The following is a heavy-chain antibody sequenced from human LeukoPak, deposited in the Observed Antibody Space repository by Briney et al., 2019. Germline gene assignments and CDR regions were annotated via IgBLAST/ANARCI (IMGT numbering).Heavy chain of an antibody. CDR2: ISSSGSTI. CDR3: ARSVEMATILPDY. CDR1: GFIFSDYY. J-gene: IGHJ4*02. Sequence: PGGSLRLSCAASGFIFSDYYMSWIRQAPGKGLEWVSYISSSGSTIYYADSVKGRFTISRDNAKNSLYLQMNSLRAEDTAVYYCARSVEMATILPDYWGQGTLVTVSS. V-gene: IGHV3-11*01. D-gene: IGHD5-24*01.